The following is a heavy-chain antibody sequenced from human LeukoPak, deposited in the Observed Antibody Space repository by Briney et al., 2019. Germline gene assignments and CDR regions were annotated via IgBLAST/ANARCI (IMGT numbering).Heavy chain of an antibody. CDR2: ISWDGGST. CDR1: GFTFDDYT. J-gene: IGHJ4*02. CDR3: ARGHDYGDY. V-gene: IGHV3-43*01. Sequence: GGSLRLSCAASGFTFDDYTMHWVRQAPGEGLEWVSLISWDGGSTYYADSVKGRFTISRDNAKNSLYLQMNSLRAEDTAVYYCARGHDYGDYWGQGTLVTVSS.